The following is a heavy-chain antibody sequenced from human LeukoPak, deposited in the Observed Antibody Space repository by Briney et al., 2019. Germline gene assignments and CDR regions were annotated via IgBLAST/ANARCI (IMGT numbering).Heavy chain of an antibody. CDR2: IIPIFGTA. Sequence: SVKVSCKASGGTFSSYAISWVRQAPGQGLEWMGGIIPIFGTANYAQKFQGRVTITADESTSTAYMELSSLRSEDTAVYYCAIGYLGYCSSTSCYTEGFDPWGQGTLVTVFS. J-gene: IGHJ5*02. V-gene: IGHV1-69*01. D-gene: IGHD2-2*02. CDR3: AIGYLGYCSSTSCYTEGFDP. CDR1: GGTFSSYA.